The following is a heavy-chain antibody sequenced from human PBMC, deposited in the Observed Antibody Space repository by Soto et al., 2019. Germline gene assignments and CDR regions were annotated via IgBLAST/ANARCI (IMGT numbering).Heavy chain of an antibody. V-gene: IGHV1-69*12. Sequence: QLQLVQSGAEVKKPGSSMKVSCKASGCTFSNYPISWVRQAPGQGLERMGGIIPIFGTVNYAQKFQGRVTITADESTSTAYMELSSLRSEDTAVYYCARGNHRWLQLWYFDLWGRGTLVTVSS. CDR1: GCTFSNYP. J-gene: IGHJ2*01. CDR2: IIPIFGTV. D-gene: IGHD5-12*01. CDR3: ARGNHRWLQLWYFDL.